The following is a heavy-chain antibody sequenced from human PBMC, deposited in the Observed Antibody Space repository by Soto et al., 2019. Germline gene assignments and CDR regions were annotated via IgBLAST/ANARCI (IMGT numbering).Heavy chain of an antibody. Sequence: GGSLRLSCEASGFIFSSYGMHWVRQAPGKGLEWVAVISYDGSNQYYADSVKGRFTISRDNSKNTLYLQMNSLRAEDTAVYYCAKGGYSSGWESFPHYWGQGTLVTVSS. CDR1: GFIFSSYG. D-gene: IGHD6-19*01. CDR2: ISYDGSNQ. J-gene: IGHJ4*02. V-gene: IGHV3-30*18. CDR3: AKGGYSSGWESFPHY.